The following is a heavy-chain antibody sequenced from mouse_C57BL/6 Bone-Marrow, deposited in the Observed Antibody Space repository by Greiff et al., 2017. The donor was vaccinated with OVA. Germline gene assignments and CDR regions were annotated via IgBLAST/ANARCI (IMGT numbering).Heavy chain of an antibody. CDR1: GYAFSSSW. CDR3: ARCYGSSLGYFDV. Sequence: VQLVESGPELVKPGASVKISCKASGYAFSSSWMNWVKQRPGKGLEWIGRIYPGDGDTNYNGKFKGKATLTADKSSSTAYMQLSSLTSEDSAVYFCARCYGSSLGYFDVWGTGTTVTVSS. J-gene: IGHJ1*03. D-gene: IGHD1-1*01. V-gene: IGHV1-82*01. CDR2: IYPGDGDT.